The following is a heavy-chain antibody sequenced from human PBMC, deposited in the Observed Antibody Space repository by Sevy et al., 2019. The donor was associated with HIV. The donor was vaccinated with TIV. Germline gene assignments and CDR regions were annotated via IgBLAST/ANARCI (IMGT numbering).Heavy chain of an antibody. V-gene: IGHV3-66*02. CDR3: VSLFLSYRSGWSYFDY. J-gene: IGHJ4*02. CDR1: GFTVNDKY. CDR2: FFSRGST. D-gene: IGHD6-19*01. Sequence: GGSLRLSCAISGFTVNDKYIIWVRQAPGKRLEWVSVFFSRGSTYYADSAKGRFTISRDNSKNTVNLQMNSLGAEDTAVYYCVSLFLSYRSGWSYFDYWGQGTLVTVSS.